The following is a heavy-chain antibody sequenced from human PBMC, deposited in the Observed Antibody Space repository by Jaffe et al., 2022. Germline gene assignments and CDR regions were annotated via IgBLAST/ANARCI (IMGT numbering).Heavy chain of an antibody. V-gene: IGHV1-8*01. J-gene: IGHJ6*03. CDR1: GYTFTSYD. CDR3: ARKNSIFGVVIIDYSYYYMDV. Sequence: QVQLVQSGAEVKKPGASVKVSCKASGYTFTSYDINWVRQATGQGLEWMGWMNPNSGNTGYAQKFQGRVTMTRNTSISTAYMELSSLRSEDTAVYYCARKNSIFGVVIIDYSYYYMDVWGKGTTVTVSS. D-gene: IGHD3-3*01. CDR2: MNPNSGNT.